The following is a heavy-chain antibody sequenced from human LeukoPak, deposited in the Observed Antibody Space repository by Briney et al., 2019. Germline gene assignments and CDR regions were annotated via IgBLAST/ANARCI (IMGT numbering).Heavy chain of an antibody. Sequence: GGSLRLSCAASGFTFSSHSMSWVRQASAKGLEWVSAISGSGGSTYYADSVKGRFTISRDNAKNTLYLQMDTLRAEDTGVYYCARSNQADDYWGQGTLVTVSS. V-gene: IGHV3-23*01. CDR2: ISGSGGST. D-gene: IGHD1-14*01. CDR3: ARSNQADDY. CDR1: GFTFSSHS. J-gene: IGHJ4*02.